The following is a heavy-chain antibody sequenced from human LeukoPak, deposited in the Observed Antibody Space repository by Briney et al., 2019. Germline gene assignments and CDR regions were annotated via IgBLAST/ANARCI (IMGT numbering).Heavy chain of an antibody. D-gene: IGHD3-10*01. J-gene: IGHJ4*02. Sequence: GGSLRLSCAASGFTFSGSAMHWVRQASGKGLEWVGRIRSKANGYATAYAASVKGSFTISRDDSKNTAYLQMDSLKTEDTAVYYCTGNYYGSGSYADFDYWGQGTLVTVSS. CDR3: TGNYYGSGSYADFDY. CDR2: IRSKANGYAT. CDR1: GFTFSGSA. V-gene: IGHV3-73*01.